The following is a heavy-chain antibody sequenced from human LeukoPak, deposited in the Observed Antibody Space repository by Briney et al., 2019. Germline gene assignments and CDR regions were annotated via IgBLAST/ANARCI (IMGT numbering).Heavy chain of an antibody. CDR3: AREYYGSGSYYNVGY. CDR2: INWNGGRT. J-gene: IGHJ4*02. Sequence: GGSLRLSCAASGFTFDDYGMSWVRQAPGKGLEWVSGINWNGGRTGYADSVKGRFTISRDNAKKSLYVQMNSLRAEDTALYYCAREYYGSGSYYNVGYWGQETLVTVSS. CDR1: GFTFDDYG. V-gene: IGHV3-20*04. D-gene: IGHD3-10*01.